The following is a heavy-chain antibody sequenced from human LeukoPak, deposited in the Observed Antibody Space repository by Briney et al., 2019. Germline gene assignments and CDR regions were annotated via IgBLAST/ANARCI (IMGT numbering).Heavy chain of an antibody. J-gene: IGHJ4*02. CDR1: GYTFTGYY. V-gene: IGHV1-2*02. CDR2: INPNSGGT. Sequence: GASVKVSCKASGYTFTGYYMHWVRQAPGQGLEWMGWINPNSGGTNYAQKFQGRVTMTRDTSISAAYMELSRLRSDDTAVYYCGKKVTGHYYNTRGLDYGGRGTLLTVPS. D-gene: IGHD3-22*01. CDR3: GKKVTGHYYNTRGLDY.